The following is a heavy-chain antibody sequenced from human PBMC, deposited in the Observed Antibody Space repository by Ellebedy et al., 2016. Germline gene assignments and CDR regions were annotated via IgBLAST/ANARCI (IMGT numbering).Heavy chain of an antibody. V-gene: IGHV3-30*04. J-gene: IGHJ2*01. CDR3: ARDHSWYFDL. CDR2: ISYQGSSK. CDR1: GFTFNNYA. Sequence: GGSLRLSCAASGFTFNNYAMHWVRQAPGKGLEWVAIISYQGSSKYYADSVKGRFTISRDNSNNTLYLQMSSLRAEDTAVYYCARDHSWYFDLWGRGTLVTVSS.